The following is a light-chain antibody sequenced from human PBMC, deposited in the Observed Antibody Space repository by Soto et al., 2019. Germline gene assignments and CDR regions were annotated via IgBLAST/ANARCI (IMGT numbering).Light chain of an antibody. CDR2: DSS. J-gene: IGKJ1*01. CDR3: QQYGTSPRT. CDR1: QSVSSNF. V-gene: IGKV3-20*01. Sequence: EIVLTQSPGTLSLSPGARATLSCRASQSVSSNFLAWYQQKPGQSPRLLIYDSSTRATGFPDRFSGSGSGTDFTLTIVRLDPEDFAVYYCQQYGTSPRTFGQGTKVDIK.